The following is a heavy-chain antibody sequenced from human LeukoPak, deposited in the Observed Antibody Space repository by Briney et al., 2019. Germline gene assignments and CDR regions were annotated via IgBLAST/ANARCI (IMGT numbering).Heavy chain of an antibody. CDR1: GGTFSSYD. D-gene: IGHD2-2*01. J-gene: IGHJ4*02. CDR2: IMPISGTA. CDR3: ASGRTDIVVVPATLRNYYFDY. Sequence: ASVKVSCKASGGTFSSYDISWVRQAPGQGLEWMGGIMPISGTANYAQKFQGRVTVTADKPTNTAYMELSSLRSEDTAVYYCASGRTDIVVVPATLRNYYFDYWGQGTLVTVSS. V-gene: IGHV1-69*06.